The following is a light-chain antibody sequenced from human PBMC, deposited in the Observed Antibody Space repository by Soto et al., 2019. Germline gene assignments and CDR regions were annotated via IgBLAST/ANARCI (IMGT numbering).Light chain of an antibody. CDR2: EVS. CDR3: SSYTSSSTYV. Sequence: QAALTQPASVSGSPGQSISISCTGTSSDTGGYRHVSLYQQHPGNAPKLMIYEVSNRPSGVSNRFSGSKSGNTASLTISGLQAEDEADYYCSSYTSSSTYVFGTGTKVTVL. V-gene: IGLV2-14*01. J-gene: IGLJ1*01. CDR1: SSDTGGYRH.